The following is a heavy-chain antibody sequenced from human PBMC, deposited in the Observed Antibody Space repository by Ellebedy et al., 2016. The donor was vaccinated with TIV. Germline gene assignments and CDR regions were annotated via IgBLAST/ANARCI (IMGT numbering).Heavy chain of an antibody. V-gene: IGHV1-69*10. CDR1: GGTFNTFA. CDR2: VIPSLGDT. D-gene: IGHD2-15*01. Sequence: SVKVSCXASGGTFNTFAVSWLRQTPGQGPEWMGGVIPSLGDTTYRPRFQGRVTVSADESTGTVYMDLTSLTSDDTAVYYCAMSTVPSAWLGWFSLWGQGTLVTVSS. J-gene: IGHJ4*02. CDR3: AMSTVPSAWLGWFSL.